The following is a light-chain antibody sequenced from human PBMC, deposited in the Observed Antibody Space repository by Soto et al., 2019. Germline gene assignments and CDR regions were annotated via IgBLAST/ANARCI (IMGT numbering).Light chain of an antibody. CDR2: GNS. J-gene: IGLJ1*01. V-gene: IGLV1-40*01. CDR1: SSNIGAGYD. CDR3: QSYDSSLSVQV. Sequence: QSVLTQPPSVSGAPGQRVTISCTGSSSNIGAGYDVHWYQQLPGTAPKLLIYGNSTRPSGVPDRFSGSKSGTAASLAFTGLKAEDEAYYYCQSYDSSLSVQVFGTGTKVTVL.